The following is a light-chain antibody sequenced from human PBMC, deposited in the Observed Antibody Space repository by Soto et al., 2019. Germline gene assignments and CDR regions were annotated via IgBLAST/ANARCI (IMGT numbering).Light chain of an antibody. Sequence: QSALTQPASVSGSPGQSITISCTGTSGDIGSYNRVSWYQQHPGKAPKLIIYEVTDRPSGVSNRFSGSKSGNTASLTISRVEAGDEADYYCQVWDSSSDHYVFGTGTKVTVL. V-gene: IGLV2-14*01. CDR1: SGDIGSYNR. CDR3: QVWDSSSDHYV. J-gene: IGLJ1*01. CDR2: EVT.